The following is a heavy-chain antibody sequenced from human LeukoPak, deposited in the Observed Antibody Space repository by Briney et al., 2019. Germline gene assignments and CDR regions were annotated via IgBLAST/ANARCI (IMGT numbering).Heavy chain of an antibody. CDR2: INPNSGGT. J-gene: IGHJ5*02. CDR3: ARAATVTSANWFDP. V-gene: IGHV1-2*04. CDR1: GYTFTGYY. Sequence: ASVMVSCKASGYTFTGYYMRWVRRAPGQGLEWMGWINPNSGGTNYAQKFQGWVTMTRDTSISTAYMELSRLRSDDTAVYYCARAATVTSANWFDPWGQGTLVTVSS. D-gene: IGHD4-17*01.